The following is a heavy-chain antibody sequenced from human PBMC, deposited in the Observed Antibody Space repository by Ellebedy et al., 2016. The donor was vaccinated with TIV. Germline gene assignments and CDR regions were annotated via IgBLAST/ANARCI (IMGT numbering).Heavy chain of an antibody. CDR3: ARDLGTQADY. Sequence: GGSLRLSCAASGFDFNSLAMSWVRQAPGKGLEWVSIISDSGGSTYDADSVKGRFTISRDNAKNSLFLQMNSLSDEDTAVYYCARDLGTQADYWGQGALVTVSS. V-gene: IGHV3-48*02. D-gene: IGHD1-7*01. CDR1: GFDFNSLA. J-gene: IGHJ4*02. CDR2: ISDSGGST.